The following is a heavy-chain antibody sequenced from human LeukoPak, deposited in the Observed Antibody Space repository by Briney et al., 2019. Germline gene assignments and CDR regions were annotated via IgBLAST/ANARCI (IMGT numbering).Heavy chain of an antibody. Sequence: SETLSLTCTVSGGSISSGSYYWSWIRQPAGKGLEWIGRIYTSGSTNYNPSLKSRVTISVDTSKNQFSLKLGSVTAADTAVYYCARDRLDYDFWSGYYYYGMDVWGQGTTVTVSS. D-gene: IGHD3-3*01. V-gene: IGHV4-61*02. CDR3: ARDRLDYDFWSGYYYYGMDV. CDR1: GGSISSGSYY. J-gene: IGHJ6*02. CDR2: IYTSGST.